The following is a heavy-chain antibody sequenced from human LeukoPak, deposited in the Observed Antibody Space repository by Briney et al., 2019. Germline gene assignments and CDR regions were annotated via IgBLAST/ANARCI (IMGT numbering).Heavy chain of an antibody. D-gene: IGHD1-26*01. Sequence: PGGSLRLSCAASGFTFSSYSINWVRQAPGKGLEWVSSISSSTTYIYYADSVKGRFTISRDNAKNSLYLQMNSLRAEDTAVYYCARDVGELIPHWGFDYWGQGTLVTVSS. J-gene: IGHJ4*02. V-gene: IGHV3-21*01. CDR1: GFTFSSYS. CDR3: ARDVGELIPHWGFDY. CDR2: ISSSTTYI.